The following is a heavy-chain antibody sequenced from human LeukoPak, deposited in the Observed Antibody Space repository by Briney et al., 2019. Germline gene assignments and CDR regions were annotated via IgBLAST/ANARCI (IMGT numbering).Heavy chain of an antibody. Sequence: GGSLRLSCAASGFTFSSYSMHWVRQAPGKGLEWVGVIWSDGTNKYYADSVKGQFTISEDNYKYTLSLQSISLRAEDTAVYYWARDGGAAAGLDAFDIWGQGTMVTVSS. D-gene: IGHD6-13*01. CDR2: IWSDGTNK. CDR1: GFTFSSYS. CDR3: ARDGGAAAGLDAFDI. V-gene: IGHV3-33*01. J-gene: IGHJ3*02.